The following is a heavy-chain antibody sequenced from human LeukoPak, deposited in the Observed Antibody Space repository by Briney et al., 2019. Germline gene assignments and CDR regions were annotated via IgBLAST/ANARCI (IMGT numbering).Heavy chain of an antibody. D-gene: IGHD6-19*01. V-gene: IGHV3-30-3*02. CDR1: GFTFSSYA. J-gene: IGHJ6*02. CDR2: ISYDGSNK. Sequence: PGGSLRLSCAASGFTFSSYAMHWVRQAPGKGLEWVAVISYDGSNKYYADSVKGRFTISRDNSKNTLYLQMNSLRAEDTAVYYCAKTGGIAVAGTTNYYYYGMDVWGQGTTVTVSS. CDR3: AKTGGIAVAGTTNYYYYGMDV.